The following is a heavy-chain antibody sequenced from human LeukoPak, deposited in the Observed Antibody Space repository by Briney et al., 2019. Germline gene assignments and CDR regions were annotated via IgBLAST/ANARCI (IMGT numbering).Heavy chain of an antibody. J-gene: IGHJ6*02. CDR1: GYTFTSYG. V-gene: IGHV1-18*01. D-gene: IGHD5-12*01. Sequence: ASVKVSCKASGYTFTSYGISWVRQAPGQGLEWMGWISAYNGNTNYAQKLQGRVTMTTDTSTSTAYMELRSLRSDDTAVYYCAREGIVATIFFYYYYGMDVWGQGTTVTVSS. CDR2: ISAYNGNT. CDR3: AREGIVATIFFYYYYGMDV.